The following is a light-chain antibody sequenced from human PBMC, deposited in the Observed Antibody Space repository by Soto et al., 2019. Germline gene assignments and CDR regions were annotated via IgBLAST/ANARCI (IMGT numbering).Light chain of an antibody. CDR2: DVS. V-gene: IGKV3-15*01. CDR1: QGVTTF. J-gene: IGKJ5*01. CDR3: QQYNYCPFS. Sequence: IVMTQSPATLSASPGERATLSCRAGQGVTTFLAWYQQKSGQSPRLLIYDVSIRATGVPARFSASGSETDFTLTISSLQSEDSAVYFCQQYNYCPFSFGQGTRLEIK.